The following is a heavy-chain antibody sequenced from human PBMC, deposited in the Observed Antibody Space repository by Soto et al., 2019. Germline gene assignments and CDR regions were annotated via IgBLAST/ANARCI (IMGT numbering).Heavy chain of an antibody. V-gene: IGHV3-48*02. CDR1: GFSLSSYS. J-gene: IGHJ6*02. CDR2: ISSSNSTI. CDR3: ARDNPRSSGWDV. Sequence: GESLRLYCEASGFSLSSYSMNWARQAPVQGLEWVSYISSSNSTICYADSVKGRFTISRDNAKNSLHLQMNSLRDEDTAVYYWARDNPRSSGWDVWGQGTTVTVSS.